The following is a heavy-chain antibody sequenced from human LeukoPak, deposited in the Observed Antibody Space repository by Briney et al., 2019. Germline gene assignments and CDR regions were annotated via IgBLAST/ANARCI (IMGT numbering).Heavy chain of an antibody. Sequence: SETLSLTCTVSGGALTNYYWSWIRQPPGKGLEWIGYIYYSGSTNYNPSLKSRVTISVDTSKNQFSLKLSSVTAADTAVYYCASPGLTGGDYWGQGTLVTVSS. V-gene: IGHV4-59*01. CDR1: GGALTNYY. J-gene: IGHJ4*02. D-gene: IGHD7-27*01. CDR2: IYYSGST. CDR3: ASPGLTGGDY.